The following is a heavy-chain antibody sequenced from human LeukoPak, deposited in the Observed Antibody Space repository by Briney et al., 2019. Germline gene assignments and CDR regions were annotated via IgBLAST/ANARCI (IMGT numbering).Heavy chain of an antibody. Sequence: ETLSLTCTVSGDSINSYYWSWIRQPPGKGLEWVSAISGSGGSTYYADSVKGRFTISRDNSKNTLYLQMNSLRAEDTAVYYCAKVGDIVVVPAASYYFDYWGQGTLVTVSS. D-gene: IGHD2-2*01. CDR1: GDSINSYY. V-gene: IGHV3-23*01. CDR2: ISGSGGST. CDR3: AKVGDIVVVPAASYYFDY. J-gene: IGHJ4*02.